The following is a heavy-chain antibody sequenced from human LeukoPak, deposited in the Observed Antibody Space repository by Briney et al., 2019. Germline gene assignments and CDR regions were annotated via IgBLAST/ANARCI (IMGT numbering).Heavy chain of an antibody. CDR3: ARTGSGYDTDY. CDR1: GFTLSSYS. V-gene: IGHV3-21*01. J-gene: IGHJ4*02. D-gene: IGHD5-12*01. Sequence: GGSLRLSGAASGFTLSSYSMNWVRQAPGKGLEWVSSISSSSSYIYYAESVKGRFTISRDNAKNSLYLQMNSLRAEDTAVYYCARTGSGYDTDYWGQGTLVTVSS. CDR2: ISSSSSYI.